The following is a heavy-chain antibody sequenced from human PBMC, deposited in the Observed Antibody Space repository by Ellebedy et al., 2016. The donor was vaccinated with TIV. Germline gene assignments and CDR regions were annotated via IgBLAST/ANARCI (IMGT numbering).Heavy chain of an antibody. J-gene: IGHJ4*02. Sequence: GGSLRLSCAASGFSFSNYGMHWVRQAPGKGLEWVAVVWFDGTIKSYADSVKGRFTISRDNSKNTLYLQMNRLRTEDTAVYYCAKGTSSGFNYDRVGFEYWGQGTLVTVSS. CDR2: VWFDGTIK. CDR3: AKGTSSGFNYDRVGFEY. V-gene: IGHV3-33*06. D-gene: IGHD3-16*01. CDR1: GFSFSNYG.